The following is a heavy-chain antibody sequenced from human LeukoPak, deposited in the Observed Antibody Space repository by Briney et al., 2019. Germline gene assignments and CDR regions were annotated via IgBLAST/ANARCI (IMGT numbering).Heavy chain of an antibody. J-gene: IGHJ4*02. CDR2: INPNSGGT. CDR1: GYTFTGYY. D-gene: IGHD3-22*01. Sequence: TVKVSCKASGYTFTGYYMHWVRRAPGQGLEWMGRINPNSGGTNYAQKFQGRVTMTRDTSISTAYMELSRLRSDDTAVYYCARPYYYDSSGYSNPFDYWGQGTLVTVSS. CDR3: ARPYYYDSSGYSNPFDY. V-gene: IGHV1-2*06.